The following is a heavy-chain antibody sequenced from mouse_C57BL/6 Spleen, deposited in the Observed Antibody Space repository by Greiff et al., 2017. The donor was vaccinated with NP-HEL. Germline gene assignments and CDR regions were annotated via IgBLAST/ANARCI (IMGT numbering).Heavy chain of an antibody. CDR3: ARRGGSSFFDY. D-gene: IGHD1-1*01. V-gene: IGHV1-82*01. CDR2: IYPGDGDT. CDR1: GYAFSSSW. J-gene: IGHJ2*01. Sequence: QVQLQQSGPELVKPGASVKISCKASGYAFSSSWMNWVKQRPGKGLEWIGRIYPGDGDTNYNGKFKGKATLTADKSSSPAYMQLSSLTSEDSAVYFCARRGGSSFFDYWGQGTTLTVSS.